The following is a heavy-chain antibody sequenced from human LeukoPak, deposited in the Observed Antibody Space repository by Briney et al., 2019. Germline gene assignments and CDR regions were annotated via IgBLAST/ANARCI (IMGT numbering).Heavy chain of an antibody. CDR1: GFTFSTYD. CDR2: ISGSSGTT. D-gene: IGHD5-12*01. Sequence: PGGSLRLSCAASGFTFSTYDMSWVRQTPGKGLEWVSGISGSSGTTYYADSVKGRFTISRDNYKNTLDLQMHSLRAEDTAIYFCAKGGSFSFDIWGQGTKVTVSS. CDR3: AKGGSFSFDI. V-gene: IGHV3-23*01. J-gene: IGHJ3*02.